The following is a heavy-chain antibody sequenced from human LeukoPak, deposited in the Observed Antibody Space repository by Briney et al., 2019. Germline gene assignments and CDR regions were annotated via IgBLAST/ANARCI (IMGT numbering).Heavy chain of an antibody. CDR1: GYTFTGYY. J-gene: IGHJ1*01. CDR2: INPNSGGT. CDR3: ARDLGPTDAEYFQH. Sequence: ASVKVSCKASGYTFTGYYMHWVRQAPGQGLEWMGWINPNSGGTNYAQKFQGRVTMTRDTSISTAYMELSRLRSDDTAVYYCARDLGPTDAEYFQHWGQGTLVTVSS. V-gene: IGHV1-2*02. D-gene: IGHD4-17*01.